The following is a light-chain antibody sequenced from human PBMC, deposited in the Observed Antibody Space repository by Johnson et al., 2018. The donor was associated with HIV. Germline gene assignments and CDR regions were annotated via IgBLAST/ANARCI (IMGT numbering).Light chain of an antibody. CDR3: GTWDSSLSAGV. J-gene: IGLJ1*01. Sequence: QSVLTQPPSVSAAPRQKVTISCSGSSSNIGNNYVSWYQQLPGTAPKLLIYDNNTRPSGIPDRFSGSKSGTSATLGITGLQTGDEADYYCGTWDSSLSAGVFGTGTKVTVL. CDR2: DNN. V-gene: IGLV1-51*01. CDR1: SSNIGNNY.